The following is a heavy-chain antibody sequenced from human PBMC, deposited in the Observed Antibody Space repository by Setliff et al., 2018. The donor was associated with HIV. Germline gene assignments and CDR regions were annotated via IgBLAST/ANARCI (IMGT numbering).Heavy chain of an antibody. V-gene: IGHV4-39*01. D-gene: IGHD2-8*01. CDR3: ARRGRDGVLIVFATGFDP. CDR1: GGSISSSTYY. CDR2: IFYTGNT. J-gene: IGHJ5*02. Sequence: SETLSLTCSVSGGSISSSTYYWGWIRQPPGRGLEWIGDIFYTGNTYYNPSLKSRVAISVDTSENQFSMKLNSVTAADTAVYYCARRGRDGVLIVFATGFDPWGQGTLVTVSS.